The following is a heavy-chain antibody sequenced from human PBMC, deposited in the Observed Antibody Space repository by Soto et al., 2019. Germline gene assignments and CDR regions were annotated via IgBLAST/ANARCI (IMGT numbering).Heavy chain of an antibody. CDR1: GFDFSNTW. Sequence: PGGSLRLSCATSGFDFSNTWIHWVRQVPGQGLVWVSRINSDGSSIIYADSVKGRFTLSRDNAKNTVHLQMSSLRVEDTAVYYCAKDWYHTIDSWGQGIQATVSS. D-gene: IGHD1-20*01. CDR2: INSDGSSI. CDR3: AKDWYHTIDS. V-gene: IGHV3-74*01. J-gene: IGHJ4*02.